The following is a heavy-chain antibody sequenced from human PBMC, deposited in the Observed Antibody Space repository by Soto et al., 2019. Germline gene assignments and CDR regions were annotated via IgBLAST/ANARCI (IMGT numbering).Heavy chain of an antibody. J-gene: IGHJ6*02. D-gene: IGHD1-26*01. Sequence: QVQLVESGGGVVQPGRSLRLPCTASGFTFSTYGMHWVRQAPGKGLEWVTVIWYDGSNKYYADSVKGRFTISRDNSKNTLYLQMNSLRADDTAVYYCARGGGSGSSFVGYYYYTLDVWGQGTTVTVSS. V-gene: IGHV3-33*01. CDR3: ARGGGSGSSFVGYYYYTLDV. CDR1: GFTFSTYG. CDR2: IWYDGSNK.